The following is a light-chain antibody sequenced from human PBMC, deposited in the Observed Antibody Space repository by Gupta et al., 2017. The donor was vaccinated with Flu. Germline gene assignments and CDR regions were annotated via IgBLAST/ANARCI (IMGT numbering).Light chain of an antibody. CDR2: MNS. V-gene: IGLV1-40*01. CDR3: QSYDSSLSGSV. Sequence: QSVLTQPPSVSGAPGQRVTISCTGSYSNIGAGYDVHWYQQLPGTAPKLLIYMNSDRPSGVPDRFSGSKSGTSASLAIKGLQAEDEADYYCQSYDSSLSGSVFGGGTKLTVL. J-gene: IGLJ3*02. CDR1: YSNIGAGYD.